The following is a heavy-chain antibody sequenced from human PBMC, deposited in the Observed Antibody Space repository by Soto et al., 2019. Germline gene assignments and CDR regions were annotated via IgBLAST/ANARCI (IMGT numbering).Heavy chain of an antibody. CDR1: GGSIRTYY. Sequence: SETLSLTCSVSGGSIRTYYWNWIRQPPRGGLEWIAYIHYSGVTNYSPSLRGRVSISIDRSNNEFSLKVSSVTAADTAVYYCARDRAEGSSSTPAGGMDVWGPGTTVTVSS. D-gene: IGHD6-6*01. CDR2: IHYSGVT. CDR3: ARDRAEGSSSTPAGGMDV. V-gene: IGHV4-59*01. J-gene: IGHJ6*02.